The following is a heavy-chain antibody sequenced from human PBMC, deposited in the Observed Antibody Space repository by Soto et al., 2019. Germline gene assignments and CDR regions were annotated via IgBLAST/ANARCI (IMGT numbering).Heavy chain of an antibody. CDR3: ARDRRLGQGFDP. CDR2: IFYSGST. D-gene: IGHD3-16*01. Sequence: SETLSLTCTVSGGAITSAGYYWTWIRQHPGRGLEWIGYIFYSGSTYYNPSLKSRVNISVDTSKRQFSLKLSSVTAADTAVYYCARDRRLGQGFDPWGQGTLVTVSS. J-gene: IGHJ5*02. CDR1: GGAITSAGYY. V-gene: IGHV4-31*03.